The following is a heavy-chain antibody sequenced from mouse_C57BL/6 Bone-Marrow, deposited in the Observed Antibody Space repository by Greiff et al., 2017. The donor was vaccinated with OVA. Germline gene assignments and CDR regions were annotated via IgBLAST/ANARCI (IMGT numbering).Heavy chain of an antibody. CDR2: IDPSDSYT. Sequence: QVQLQQPGAELVKPGASVKLSCKASGYTFTSYWMQWVKQRPGQGLEWIGEIDPSDSYTIYNQKFKGKATLTVDPSSCTAYMQLSSLTSEDSAFYYGARDWDLAWFAYWGQGTLVTVSA. CDR1: GYTFTSYW. J-gene: IGHJ3*01. CDR3: ARDWDLAWFAY. D-gene: IGHD4-1*01. V-gene: IGHV1-50*01.